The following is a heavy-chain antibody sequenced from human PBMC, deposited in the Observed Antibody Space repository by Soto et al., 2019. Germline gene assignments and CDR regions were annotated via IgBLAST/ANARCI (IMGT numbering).Heavy chain of an antibody. CDR1: GFTFSSYS. D-gene: IGHD3-3*01. CDR3: ETIQTYYDFWGGPRHFYYGMDV. CDR2: ISSSSSYI. V-gene: IGHV3-21*01. Sequence: GGSLRLSCAASGFTFSSYSMNWVRQAPGKGLEWVSSISSSSSYIYYADSVKGRFTISRDNAKNSLYLQMNSLRAEDTAVYYCETIQTYYDFWGGPRHFYYGMDVWGQGTTVTVYS. J-gene: IGHJ6*02.